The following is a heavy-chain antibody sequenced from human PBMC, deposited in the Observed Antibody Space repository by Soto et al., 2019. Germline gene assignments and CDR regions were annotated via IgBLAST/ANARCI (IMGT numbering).Heavy chain of an antibody. J-gene: IGHJ3*02. CDR3: ARVERGTATTVVDAFDI. V-gene: IGHV4-34*01. Sequence: QVQLQQWGAGLLKPSETLSLTCAVYGGFVSSGSYYWSWIRQPPGKGLEWIGEMSHSGGTHFNPSLKSRVTISVDSSKNQFSLKMSSVTAADTAVDYCARVERGTATTVVDAFDIWGPGTMVTVSS. D-gene: IGHD1-1*01. CDR2: MSHSGGT. CDR1: GGFVSSGSYY.